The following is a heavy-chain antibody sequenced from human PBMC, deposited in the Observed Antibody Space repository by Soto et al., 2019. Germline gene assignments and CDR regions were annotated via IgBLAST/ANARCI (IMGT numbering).Heavy chain of an antibody. D-gene: IGHD3-3*01. CDR3: ARGSWYYCFDW. CDR2: IGHTGSPI. Sequence: QVQLVESGGGLVKPGGSLTLSCVGSGFTLSDYYMSWIRQAPGKGLEWVAYIGHTGSPIFYADSVKGRFTISRDNAKNSLDLQMNSLRAEDTALYYCARGSWYYCFDWWGQGTLVTVSS. CDR1: GFTLSDYY. V-gene: IGHV3-11*01. J-gene: IGHJ4*02.